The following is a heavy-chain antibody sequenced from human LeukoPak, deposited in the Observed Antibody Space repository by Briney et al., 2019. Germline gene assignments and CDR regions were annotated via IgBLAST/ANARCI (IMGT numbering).Heavy chain of an antibody. CDR2: MNPNSGNT. V-gene: IGHV1-8*03. CDR3: ARSPDILTGENFDY. J-gene: IGHJ4*02. CDR1: GYTFTSYG. D-gene: IGHD3-9*01. Sequence: ASVKVSCKASGYTFTSYGINWVRQATGQGLEWMGWMNPNSGNTGYAQKFQGRVTITRNTSISTAYMELSSLRSEDTAVYYCARSPDILTGENFDYWGQGTLVTVSS.